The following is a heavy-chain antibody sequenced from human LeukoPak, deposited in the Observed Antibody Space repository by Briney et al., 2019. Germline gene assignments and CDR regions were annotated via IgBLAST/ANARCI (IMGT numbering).Heavy chain of an antibody. CDR1: GGSFSGYY. J-gene: IGHJ4*02. V-gene: IGHV4-34*01. D-gene: IGHD3-3*01. CDR3: ARVRGGVYYDFWSGYYTDAPGMVLDY. CDR2: INHSGST. Sequence: SETLSLTCAVYGGSFSGYYWSWIRQPPGKGLEWIGEINHSGSTNYNPSLKSRVTMSVDTSKNQFSLKLSSVTAADTAVYYCARVRGGVYYDFWSGYYTDAPGMVLDYWGQGTLVTVSS.